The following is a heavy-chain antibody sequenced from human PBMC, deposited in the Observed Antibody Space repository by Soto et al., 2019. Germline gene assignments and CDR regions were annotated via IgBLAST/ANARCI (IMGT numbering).Heavy chain of an antibody. CDR2: ISGTGVNT. J-gene: IGHJ5*02. V-gene: IGHV3-23*01. Sequence: PGGSLRLSCEASGFILSSYAIPWARQAPGRGLEWVSTISGTGVNTYYADSVKGRFTVSRDNSKNTVWLQMNSLRAADSSVYYCAKDSVHNLYRTSSLEDCFGPWGQGTLVTVSS. D-gene: IGHD6-6*01. CDR1: GFILSSYA. CDR3: AKDSVHNLYRTSSLEDCFGP.